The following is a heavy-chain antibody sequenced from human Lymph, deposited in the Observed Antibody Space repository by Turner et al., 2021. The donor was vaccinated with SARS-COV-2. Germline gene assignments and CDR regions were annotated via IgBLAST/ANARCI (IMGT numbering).Heavy chain of an antibody. Sequence: EVQLVESGGGLVKPGGSLRLYCAASGFTFSSYSMNWVRQAPGKGLEWVSSISSSSSYIYYADSVKGRFTISRANAKNSLYLQMNSLRAEDTAVYYCARGDYGDYGTVYFDYWGQGTLVTVSS. J-gene: IGHJ4*02. CDR1: GFTFSSYS. D-gene: IGHD4-17*01. CDR3: ARGDYGDYGTVYFDY. CDR2: ISSSSSYI. V-gene: IGHV3-21*01.